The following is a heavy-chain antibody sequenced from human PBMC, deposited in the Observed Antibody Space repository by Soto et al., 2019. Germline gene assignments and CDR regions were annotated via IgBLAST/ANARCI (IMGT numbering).Heavy chain of an antibody. Sequence: SVKVSCKASGGTFSSYTISWVRQAPGQGLEWMGRIIPILGIANYAQKFQGRVTITADKSTSTAYMELSSLRSEDTAVYYCARGSYYDSSGYSAWFDPWGQGTLVTVSS. D-gene: IGHD3-22*01. CDR2: IIPILGIA. J-gene: IGHJ5*02. CDR3: ARGSYYDSSGYSAWFDP. V-gene: IGHV1-69*02. CDR1: GGTFSSYT.